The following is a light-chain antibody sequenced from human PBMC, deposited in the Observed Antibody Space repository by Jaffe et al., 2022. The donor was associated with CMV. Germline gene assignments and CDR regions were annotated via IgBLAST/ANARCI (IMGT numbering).Light chain of an antibody. CDR1: QSITNW. CDR2: KAS. J-gene: IGKJ2*01. CDR3: QQYNGYLYT. Sequence: DIQMTQSPSTLSASVGDRVTITCRTSQSITNWLAWYQQKPGKAPKLLIYKASSLESGVPSRFSGSGFGTEFTLTISGLQPDDFATYYCQQYNGYLYTFGQGTKLEIK. V-gene: IGKV1-5*03.